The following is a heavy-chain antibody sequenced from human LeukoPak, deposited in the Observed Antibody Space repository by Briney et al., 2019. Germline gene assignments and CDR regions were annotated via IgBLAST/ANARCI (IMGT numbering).Heavy chain of an antibody. V-gene: IGHV4-39*01. CDR1: GDSINSLDL. D-gene: IGHD3-3*01. CDR2: IYYSGST. Sequence: PSGTLSLTCTVSGDSINSLDLWSWVRQPPGKGLEWIGSIYYSGSTYYNPSLKSRVTISVDTSKNQFSLKLSSVTAADTAVYYCARHGRSSFGVVITGAFDIWGQGTMVTVSS. CDR3: ARHGRSSFGVVITGAFDI. J-gene: IGHJ3*02.